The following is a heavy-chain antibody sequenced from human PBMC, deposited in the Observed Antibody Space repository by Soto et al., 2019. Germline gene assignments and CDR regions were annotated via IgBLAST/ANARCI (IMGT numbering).Heavy chain of an antibody. CDR2: ISYDGSNK. J-gene: IGHJ5*02. CDR3: AKDYGYCSGGSCYAAGWFGP. Sequence: QVQLVESGGGVVQPGRSLRLSCAASGFTFSSYGMHWVRQAPGKGLEWVAVISYDGSNKDYADSVKGRFTISRDNSKNTLYLQMNSLRAEDTAMYYCAKDYGYCSGGSCYAAGWFGPWGQGTLVTVSS. D-gene: IGHD2-15*01. CDR1: GFTFSSYG. V-gene: IGHV3-30*18.